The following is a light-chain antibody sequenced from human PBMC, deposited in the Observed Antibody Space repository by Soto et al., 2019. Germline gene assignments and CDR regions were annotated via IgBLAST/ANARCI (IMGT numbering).Light chain of an antibody. Sequence: DIQMTQSPSSLSASVGDRVTITCRPSQSTSSYLNWYQQKPGKAPKLLIYAASSLQSGVPSRFSGSGSETDFTLTISSLQPEDFATYYCQQSYSTPLTFGGGTKVDIK. J-gene: IGKJ4*01. CDR1: QSTSSY. CDR3: QQSYSTPLT. V-gene: IGKV1-39*01. CDR2: AAS.